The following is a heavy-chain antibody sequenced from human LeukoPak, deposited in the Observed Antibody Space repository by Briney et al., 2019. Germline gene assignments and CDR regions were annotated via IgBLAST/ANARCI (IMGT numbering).Heavy chain of an antibody. CDR1: GGSFSGYY. CDR2: INHSGST. V-gene: IGHV4-34*01. Sequence: SETLSLTCAVYGGSFSGYYWSWIRQPPGKGLEWIGAINHSGSTNYNPSLKSRVTISVDTSKNQFSLKLSSVTAADTAVYYCARGTTHYDIVVVSHFDYWGQGTLGTVSS. D-gene: IGHD2-21*01. J-gene: IGHJ4*02. CDR3: ARGTTHYDIVVVSHFDY.